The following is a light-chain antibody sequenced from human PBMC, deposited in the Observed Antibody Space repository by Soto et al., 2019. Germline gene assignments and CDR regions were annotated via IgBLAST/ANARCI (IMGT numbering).Light chain of an antibody. CDR1: QSISSW. Sequence: DIQMTQSPSTLSASVGDRVTITCRASQSISSWLAWYQQKPGKAPKLLIYKASSLEGGVPSRFSGSGSGTDLTLTISSLQPDYFATYYCQQYHSYSLTFGGGTKVDIK. CDR2: KAS. CDR3: QQYHSYSLT. V-gene: IGKV1-5*03. J-gene: IGKJ4*01.